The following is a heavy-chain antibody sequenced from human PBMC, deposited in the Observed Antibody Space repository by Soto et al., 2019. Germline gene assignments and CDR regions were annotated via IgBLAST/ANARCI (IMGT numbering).Heavy chain of an antibody. CDR1: GGTFSSYA. D-gene: IGHD6-13*01. CDR3: ARKGIAAAGTVVDY. Sequence: GASVKVSCKASGGTFSSYAISWVRQAPGQGLEWMGGIIPIFGAANYAQKFQGRVTITADESTSTAYMELSSLRSEDTAVYYCARKGIAAAGTVVDYWGQGTLVTVSS. J-gene: IGHJ4*02. V-gene: IGHV1-69*13. CDR2: IIPIFGAA.